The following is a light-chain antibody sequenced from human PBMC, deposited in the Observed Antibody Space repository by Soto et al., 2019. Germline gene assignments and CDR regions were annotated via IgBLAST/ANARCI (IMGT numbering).Light chain of an antibody. CDR1: QGISSY. J-gene: IGKJ4*01. CDR2: KAS. V-gene: IGKV1-5*03. CDR3: QQYNSYSLT. Sequence: IQLTQSPSSLSASVGDRVTITCRASQGISSYLAWYQQKPGKAPKLLIYKASSLESGVPSRFSGSGSGTEFTLTISSLQPDDFATYYCQQYNSYSLTFGGGTKVDIK.